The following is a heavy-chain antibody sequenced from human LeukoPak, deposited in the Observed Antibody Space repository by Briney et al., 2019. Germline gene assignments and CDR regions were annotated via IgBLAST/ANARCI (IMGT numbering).Heavy chain of an antibody. D-gene: IGHD6-19*01. V-gene: IGHV4-4*07. CDR1: GGSISSYY. J-gene: IGHJ4*02. CDR3: ARKGISGWYFDY. Sequence: SETLSLTCTVSGGSISSYYWSWIRQPAGKGLKCIGRIYSSGSTDYNPSLKSRVTMSVDTSNNQFSLKLNSVTAADTAVYYCARKGISGWYFDYWGQGTLVTVSS. CDR2: IYSSGST.